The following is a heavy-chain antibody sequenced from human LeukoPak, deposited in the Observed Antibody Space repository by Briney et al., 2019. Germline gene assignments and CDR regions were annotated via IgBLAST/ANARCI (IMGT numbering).Heavy chain of an antibody. CDR1: GFTFSSYD. J-gene: IGHJ4*02. CDR3: ARGFKFGDYVWGCHRYTVATYFDY. V-gene: IGHV3-64*01. Sequence: GGSLRLSCAASGFTFSSYDMHWVRQAPGKGLEYVSAISSNGGSTYYANSVKGRFTISRYNSKNTLYLQMGSLRAEDMAVYYCARGFKFGDYVWGCHRYTVATYFDYWGQGTLVTVSS. CDR2: ISSNGGST. D-gene: IGHD3-16*02.